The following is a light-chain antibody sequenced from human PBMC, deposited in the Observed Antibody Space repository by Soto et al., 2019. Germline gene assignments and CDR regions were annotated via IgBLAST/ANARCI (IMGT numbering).Light chain of an antibody. Sequence: DIHMTQSPSTLARSVGDRITSTCRASQTISSWLAWYQQKPGKAPKLLIYKASTLQSGVPSRFSGSGSGTEFTLTISSLQPDDFATYYCQHYNSYSEAFGQGTKVDI. CDR1: QTISSW. V-gene: IGKV1-5*03. J-gene: IGKJ1*01. CDR3: QHYNSYSEA. CDR2: KAS.